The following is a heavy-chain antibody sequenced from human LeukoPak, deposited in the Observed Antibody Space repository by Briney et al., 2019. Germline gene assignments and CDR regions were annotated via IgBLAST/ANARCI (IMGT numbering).Heavy chain of an antibody. D-gene: IGHD5-24*01. J-gene: IGHJ4*02. Sequence: MSGESLKISCKGSGYNFTSYWIGWVRQMPGKGLEWMGIIYPGDSDTRYSPSFQGQVTISADKSISTAYLQWSSLKASDTAMYYCARLESEMATIRVYYFDYWGQGTLVTVSS. CDR2: IYPGDSDT. CDR3: ARLESEMATIRVYYFDY. V-gene: IGHV5-51*01. CDR1: GYNFTSYW.